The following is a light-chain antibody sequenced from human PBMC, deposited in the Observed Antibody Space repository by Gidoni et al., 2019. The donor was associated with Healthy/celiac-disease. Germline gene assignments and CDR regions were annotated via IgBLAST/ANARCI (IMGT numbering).Light chain of an antibody. J-gene: IGKJ5*01. CDR3: QQRSNWPIT. Sequence: IVLTQSPATLSLSPGERATLSCRASQSVSSYLAWYQQKPGQAPRLLIYDASNRAPGIPARFSGSGSGTDFTLTISSLDPEDFAVYYCQQRSNWPITFGQGTRLEIK. V-gene: IGKV3-11*01. CDR2: DAS. CDR1: QSVSSY.